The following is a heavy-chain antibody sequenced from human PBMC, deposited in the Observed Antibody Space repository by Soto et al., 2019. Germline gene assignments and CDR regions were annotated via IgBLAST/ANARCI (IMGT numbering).Heavy chain of an antibody. J-gene: IGHJ4*02. V-gene: IGHV1-69*02. CDR1: GGTFSSYT. D-gene: IGHD6-6*01. CDR2: IIPILGIT. CDR3: ARGIAARTEYDY. Sequence: SVKVSCKASGGTFSSYTISWVRQAPGQGLEWMGRIIPILGITNYAQKFQGRVTMTRDTSTSTVYMELSSLRSEDTAVYYCARGIAARTEYDYWGQGTLVTVSS.